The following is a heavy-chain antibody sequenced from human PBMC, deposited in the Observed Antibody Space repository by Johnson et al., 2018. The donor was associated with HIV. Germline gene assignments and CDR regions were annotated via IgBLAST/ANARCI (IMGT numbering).Heavy chain of an antibody. CDR2: ISGSGAST. CDR3: ARDCTGGVCLNDAFDI. CDR1: GFTFGSYV. D-gene: IGHD2-8*02. V-gene: IGHV3-23*04. J-gene: IGHJ3*02. Sequence: VQLVESGGGFVQPGGSLRLSCAASGFTFGSYVMSWVRQAPGKGLEWVSSISGSGASTYYADSVKGRFTISRDNSKNTLYLQMNSLRAEDTAVYYCARDCTGGVCLNDAFDIWGQGTMVTVSS.